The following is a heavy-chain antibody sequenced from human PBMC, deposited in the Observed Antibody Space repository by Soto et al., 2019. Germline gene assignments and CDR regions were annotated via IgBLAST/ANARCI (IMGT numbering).Heavy chain of an antibody. D-gene: IGHD4-17*01. CDR2: ISGSGGST. Sequence: PGGSLRLSCAASGFTFSSYAMSWVRQAPGKGLEWVSAISGSGGSTYYADSVKGRFTISRDNSKNTLYLQMNSLRAEDTSVYYCARDYVDYGDYGAFDIWGQGTMVTVSS. J-gene: IGHJ3*02. CDR1: GFTFSSYA. V-gene: IGHV3-23*01. CDR3: ARDYVDYGDYGAFDI.